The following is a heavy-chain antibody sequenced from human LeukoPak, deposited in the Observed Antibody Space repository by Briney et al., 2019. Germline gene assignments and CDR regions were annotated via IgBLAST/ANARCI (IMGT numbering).Heavy chain of an antibody. D-gene: IGHD6-19*01. CDR1: GFTFSSYG. V-gene: IGHV3-30*02. CDR2: IRYDGSNK. J-gene: IGHJ5*02. CDR3: AKPAYSSGWRPNYNWFDP. Sequence: GGSLRLSCAASGFTFSSYGMHWVRQAPGKGLEGVAFIRYDGSNKYYADSVKGRFTISRDNSKNTLYLQMNSLRAEDTAVYYCAKPAYSSGWRPNYNWFDPWGQGTLVTVSS.